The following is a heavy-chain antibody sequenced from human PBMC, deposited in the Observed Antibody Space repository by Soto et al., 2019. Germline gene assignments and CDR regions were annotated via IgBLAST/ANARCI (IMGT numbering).Heavy chain of an antibody. D-gene: IGHD2-15*01. CDR3: ARYGSGSSCYFYYYYGMDV. CDR2: IIPIFGTA. J-gene: IGHJ6*02. CDR1: GGTFSSYA. V-gene: IGHV1-69*13. Sequence: SVKVSCKASGGTFSSYAMSWVRQAPGQGLEWMGGIIPIFGTANYAQKFQGRVTITADESTSTAYMELSSLRSEDTAVYYCARYGSGSSCYFYYYYGMDVWGQGTTVTVSS.